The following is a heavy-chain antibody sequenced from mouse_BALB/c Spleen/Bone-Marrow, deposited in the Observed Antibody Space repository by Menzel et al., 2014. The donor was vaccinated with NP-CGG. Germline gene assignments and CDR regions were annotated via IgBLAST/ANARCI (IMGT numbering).Heavy chain of an antibody. CDR1: GYTFTSYW. V-gene: IGHV1S81*02. CDR2: INLSNGRT. CDR3: ARDYGYGAGFAWFVY. J-gene: IGHJ3*01. Sequence: QVQLQQSGAELVKPGASVKLSCKASGYTFTSYWMHWVKQRLGQGLEWIGEINLSNGRTNYNEKFKSKATLTVDKSSSTAYMQLSSRTSEDAAVYYCARDYGYGAGFAWFVYWGQGTLVTVSA. D-gene: IGHD2-14*01.